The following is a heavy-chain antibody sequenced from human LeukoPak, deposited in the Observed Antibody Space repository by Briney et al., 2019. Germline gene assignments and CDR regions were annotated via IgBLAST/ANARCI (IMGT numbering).Heavy chain of an antibody. J-gene: IGHJ4*02. CDR2: IYYSGST. Sequence: LRLSCAASGFTFSGDWMSWVRQAPGKGLEWIGYIYYSGSTYYNPSLKSRVTISVDTSKNQFSLKLSSVTAADTAVYYCARGGGPHCSGGSCYDYWGQGTLVTVSS. V-gene: IGHV4-31*02. CDR1: GFTFSGDW. D-gene: IGHD2-15*01. CDR3: ARGGGPHCSGGSCYDY.